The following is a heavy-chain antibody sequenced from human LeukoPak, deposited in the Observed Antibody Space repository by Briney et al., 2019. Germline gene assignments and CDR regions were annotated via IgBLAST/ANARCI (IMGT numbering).Heavy chain of an antibody. D-gene: IGHD6-6*01. J-gene: IGHJ6*03. V-gene: IGHV4-34*01. Sequence: SETLSLTCAVYGGSFSSYYWSWIRQPPGKGLEWIGEINHSGSTNYNPSLKSRVTISVDTSKNQFSLKLSSVTAADTAVYYGARGIAAHGGYYYYYYYMDVWGKGTTVTVSS. CDR1: GGSFSSYY. CDR3: ARGIAAHGGYYYYYYYMDV. CDR2: INHSGST.